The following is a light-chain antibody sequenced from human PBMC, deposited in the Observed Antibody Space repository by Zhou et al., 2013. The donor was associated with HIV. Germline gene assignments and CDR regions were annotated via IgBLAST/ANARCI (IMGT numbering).Light chain of an antibody. J-gene: IGKJ4*01. CDR2: KAS. CDR1: QGISSW. CDR3: QQYNSYPLT. Sequence: DIQMTQSPSSVSASVGDRVTITCRASQGISSWLAWYQQKPGKAPKLLIYKASSLETGVPPRFSGSGSGTEFTLTISSLQPDDFATYYCQQYNSYPLTFGGGTKVEIK. V-gene: IGKV1-5*03.